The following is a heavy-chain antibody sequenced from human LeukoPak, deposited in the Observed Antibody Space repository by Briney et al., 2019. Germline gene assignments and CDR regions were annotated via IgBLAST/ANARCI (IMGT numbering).Heavy chain of an antibody. CDR3: ARAFSPTYYYDSSGYYLDY. V-gene: IGHV1-18*01. Sequence: ASVKVSCKASGYTFTSYGISWVRQAPGQGLEWMGWISAYNGNTNYAQKLQGRVTMTTDTSTSTAYMELRSLRSDDTAVYYCARAFSPTYYYDSSGYYLDYWGQGTLVTASS. CDR1: GYTFTSYG. CDR2: ISAYNGNT. D-gene: IGHD3-22*01. J-gene: IGHJ4*02.